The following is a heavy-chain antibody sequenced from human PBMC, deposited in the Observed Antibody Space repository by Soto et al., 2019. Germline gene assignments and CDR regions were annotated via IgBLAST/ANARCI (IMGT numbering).Heavy chain of an antibody. CDR1: GGSISSSSYY. CDR3: ARSYGDYINFDY. J-gene: IGHJ4*02. D-gene: IGHD4-17*01. V-gene: IGHV4-61*05. CDR2: IYYSGST. Sequence: PSETLSLTCTVSGGSISSSSYYWGWIRQPPGKGQEWIGYIYYSGSTNYNPSLKSRVTISVDTSKNQFSLKLSSVTATDTAVYYCARSYGDYINFDYWGQGTLVTVSS.